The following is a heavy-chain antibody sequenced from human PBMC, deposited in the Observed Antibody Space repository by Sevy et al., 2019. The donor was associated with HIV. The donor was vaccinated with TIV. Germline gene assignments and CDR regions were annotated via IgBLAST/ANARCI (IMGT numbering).Heavy chain of an antibody. CDR3: ARSPPVVVVPGAPSWFDP. CDR1: DGSFSGYY. D-gene: IGHD2-2*01. V-gene: IGHV4-34*01. Sequence: SETLSLTCAVHDGSFSGYYWNWIRQLPGKGLEWIGEINESGITYYNPPLKSRVTISVDTSKKQFSLKLNSVTAAATAGYFGARSPPVVVVPGAPSWFDPWGQGTLVTVSS. J-gene: IGHJ5*02. CDR2: INESGIT.